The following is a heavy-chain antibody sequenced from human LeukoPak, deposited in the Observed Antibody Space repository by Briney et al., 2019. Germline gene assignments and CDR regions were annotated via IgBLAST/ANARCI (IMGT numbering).Heavy chain of an antibody. V-gene: IGHV4-34*01. CDR2: INHSGST. J-gene: IGHJ4*02. CDR3: ARDSDCSGGSCYPDY. Sequence: PSETLSLTCAVYGGSFSGYYWTWIRQPPGKGLEWIGEINHSGSTSYNPSLKSRVTISVDTSKNQFSLKLSSVTAADTAVYYCARDSDCSGGSCYPDYWGQGTLVTVSS. D-gene: IGHD2-15*01. CDR1: GGSFSGYY.